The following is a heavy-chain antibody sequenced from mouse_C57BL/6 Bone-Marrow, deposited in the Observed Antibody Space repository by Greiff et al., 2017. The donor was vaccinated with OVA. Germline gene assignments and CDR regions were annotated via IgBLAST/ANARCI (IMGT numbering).Heavy chain of an antibody. D-gene: IGHD2-3*01. Sequence: EVQLQQSGPVLVKPGASVKMSCKASGYTFTDYYMNWVKQSHGKSLEWIGVINPYNGGTSYNQKFKGKATLTVDKSSSTAYMELNSLTSEDSAVYYCGWGWFAWFAYWGQGTLVTVSA. CDR2: INPYNGGT. CDR1: GYTFTDYY. V-gene: IGHV1-19*01. CDR3: GWGWFAWFAY. J-gene: IGHJ3*01.